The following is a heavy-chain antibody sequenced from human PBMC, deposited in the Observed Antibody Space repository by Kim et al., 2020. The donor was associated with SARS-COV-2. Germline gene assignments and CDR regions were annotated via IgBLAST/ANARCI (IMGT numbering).Heavy chain of an antibody. CDR2: INHSGST. V-gene: IGHV4-34*01. CDR3: ARGPRIRDCSSTSCYVGYYYYYYMDV. Sequence: SETLSLTCAVYGGSFSGYYWSWIRQPPGKGLEWIGEINHSGSTNYNPSLKSRVTISVDTSKNQFSLKLSSVTAADTAVYYCARGPRIRDCSSTSCYVGYYYYYYMDVWGKGTTVTVSS. J-gene: IGHJ6*03. CDR1: GGSFSGYY. D-gene: IGHD2-2*01.